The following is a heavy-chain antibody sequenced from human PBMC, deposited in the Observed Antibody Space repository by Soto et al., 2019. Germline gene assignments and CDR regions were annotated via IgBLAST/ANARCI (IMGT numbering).Heavy chain of an antibody. CDR2: IIPIFGTA. J-gene: IGHJ4*02. D-gene: IGHD3-22*01. Sequence: GASVKVSCKASGGTFSSYAISWVRQAPGQGLEWVGGIIPIFGTANYAQKFQGRVTITADESTSTAYMELSSLRSEDTAVYYCASPQNPYYYDSSGYYRLGDYWGQGTLVTVSS. V-gene: IGHV1-69*13. CDR3: ASPQNPYYYDSSGYYRLGDY. CDR1: GGTFSSYA.